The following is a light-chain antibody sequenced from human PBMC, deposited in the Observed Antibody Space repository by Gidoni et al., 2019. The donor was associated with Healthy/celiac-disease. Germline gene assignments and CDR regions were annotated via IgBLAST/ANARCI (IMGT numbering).Light chain of an antibody. CDR3: QQYGSF. J-gene: IGKJ4*01. CDR2: GAS. V-gene: IGKV3-20*01. Sequence: DIVLTQSPGNLSLSPVERATLSCRASQSVSSSYLAWYQQKPGQAPRLLIYGASSRATGIPDRFSVSGSGTDFTLTISRLEPEDFAVYYCQQYGSFFGGGTKVEIK. CDR1: QSVSSSY.